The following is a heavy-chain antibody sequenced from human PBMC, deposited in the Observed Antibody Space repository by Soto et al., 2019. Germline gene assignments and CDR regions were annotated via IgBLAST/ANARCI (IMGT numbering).Heavy chain of an antibody. Sequence: QVQLQESGPGLVKPSETLSLTCTVSGGSISSYYWSWIRQPAGKGLEWIGFIYYSGSTNYNPSLNSRVTISVETSKNQFSLKLSSVTAADTAVYFCARARVGYCSGGSCYGAYYYMDVWGKGTTVTVSS. CDR1: GGSISSYY. CDR3: ARARVGYCSGGSCYGAYYYMDV. D-gene: IGHD2-15*01. CDR2: IYYSGST. J-gene: IGHJ6*03. V-gene: IGHV4-59*08.